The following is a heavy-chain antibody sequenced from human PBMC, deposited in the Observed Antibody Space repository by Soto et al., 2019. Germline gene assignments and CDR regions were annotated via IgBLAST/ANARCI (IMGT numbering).Heavy chain of an antibody. Sequence: QVQLQQWGAGRLKPSETLSLTCAVYGGSFSGYYWSWIRQPPGKGLEWIGEINHSGSTNYNPSLTSRVTISFDASKNHSSLKLSSVTAAVTAVYYCARRLGYKVARVAPFDYWGQGTLVTVSS. J-gene: IGHJ4*02. CDR3: ARRLGYKVARVAPFDY. D-gene: IGHD1-20*01. CDR2: INHSGST. V-gene: IGHV4-34*01. CDR1: GGSFSGYY.